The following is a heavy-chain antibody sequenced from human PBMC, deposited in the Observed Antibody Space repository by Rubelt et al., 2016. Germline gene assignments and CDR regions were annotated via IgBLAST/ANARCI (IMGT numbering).Heavy chain of an antibody. Sequence: VQLVESGGGVVQPGGSLRLSCAASGFSVRSSYMSWVRQAPGKGLEWVANINQDGSEKSYVDSVKGRFTISRDNAKNSLCLQMNSLRVEDTAVYYCVTHGPYWGQGTLVTVSS. J-gene: IGHJ4*02. CDR1: GFSVRSSY. CDR3: VTHGPY. V-gene: IGHV3-7*01. CDR2: INQDGSEK.